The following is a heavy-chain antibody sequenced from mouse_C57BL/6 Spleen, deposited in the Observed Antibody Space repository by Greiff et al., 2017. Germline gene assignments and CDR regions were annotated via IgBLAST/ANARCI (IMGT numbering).Heavy chain of an antibody. V-gene: IGHV14-2*01. CDR2: IDPEDGET. J-gene: IGHJ3*01. CDR1: GFNIKDYY. Sequence: EVQLQQSGAELVKPGASVKLSCTASGFNIKDYYMHWVKQRTEQGLAWIGRIDPEDGETKYAPKFQGKATITADTSSNTAYLQLSSLTSEDTAVYYCAREDYDGYYRFAYWGQGGLVTVSA. D-gene: IGHD2-3*01. CDR3: AREDYDGYYRFAY.